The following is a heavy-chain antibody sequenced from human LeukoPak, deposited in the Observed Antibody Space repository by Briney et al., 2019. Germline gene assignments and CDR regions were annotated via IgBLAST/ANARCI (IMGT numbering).Heavy chain of an antibody. J-gene: IGHJ3*02. D-gene: IGHD4-23*01. CDR1: GFTFSSYS. CDR2: ISSSSSYI. V-gene: IGHV3-21*01. CDR3: ARENYGGNYHDAFDI. Sequence: GGSLRLSCAASGFTFSSYSMNWVRQAPGKGLEWASSISSSSSYIYYADSVKGRFTISRDNAKNSLYLQMNSLRAEDTAVYYCARENYGGNYHDAFDIWGQGTMVTVSS.